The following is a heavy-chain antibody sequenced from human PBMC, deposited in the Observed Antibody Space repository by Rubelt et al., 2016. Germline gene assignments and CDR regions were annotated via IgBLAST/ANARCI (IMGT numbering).Heavy chain of an antibody. D-gene: IGHD2-2*01. CDR1: GYTFTSYA. V-gene: IGHV1-3*01. CDR2: FNAGHGNT. Sequence: QVQLVQSGAEVKKPGASVKVSCKASGYTFTSYAMHWVRQAPGQRLEWMGWFNAGHGNTKYSKKFQGSVTITRDTSAGTAYMELCSLRSEDTAVYYCARERDIVVVPAAIRALYWGQGTLVTVSS. J-gene: IGHJ4*02. CDR3: ARERDIVVVPAAIRALY.